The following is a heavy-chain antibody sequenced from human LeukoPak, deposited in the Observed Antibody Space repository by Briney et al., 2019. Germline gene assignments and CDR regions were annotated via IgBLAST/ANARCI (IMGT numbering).Heavy chain of an antibody. J-gene: IGHJ4*02. Sequence: PGGSLRLSCAASGSTFSSYAMSWVRQAPGKGLEWVSAISGSGGSTYYADSVKGRFTISRDNSKNTLYLQMNSLRAEDTAVYYCAKANDSSGYYYPFDYWGQGALVTVSS. CDR2: ISGSGGST. V-gene: IGHV3-23*01. CDR1: GSTFSSYA. D-gene: IGHD3-22*01. CDR3: AKANDSSGYYYPFDY.